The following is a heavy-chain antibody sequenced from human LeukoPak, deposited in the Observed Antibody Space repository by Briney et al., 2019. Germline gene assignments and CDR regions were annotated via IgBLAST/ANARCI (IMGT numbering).Heavy chain of an antibody. Sequence: PGGSLRLSCAASGFTFSSYAMHWVRQAPGKGLEWVAVISYDGSNKYYADSVKGRFTISRDNSKNTLYLQMNSLRAEDTAVYYCARQTGSRRGSAFDYWGQGTLVTVSS. V-gene: IGHV3-30-3*01. D-gene: IGHD3-16*01. J-gene: IGHJ4*02. CDR2: ISYDGSNK. CDR1: GFTFSSYA. CDR3: ARQTGSRRGSAFDY.